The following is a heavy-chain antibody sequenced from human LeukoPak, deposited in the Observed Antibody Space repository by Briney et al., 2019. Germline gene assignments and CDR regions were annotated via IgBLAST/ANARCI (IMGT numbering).Heavy chain of an antibody. D-gene: IGHD3-22*01. Sequence: KPSETLSLTCTVSGVSISSYYWSWIRQPAGKGLEWIGRIYTSGSTNYNPSLKSRVTMSVDTSKNQFSLKLSSVTAADTAVYYCAVGGYYYDSSGPSLIDYWGQGTLVTVSS. CDR1: GVSISSYY. J-gene: IGHJ4*02. V-gene: IGHV4-4*07. CDR2: IYTSGST. CDR3: AVGGYYYDSSGPSLIDY.